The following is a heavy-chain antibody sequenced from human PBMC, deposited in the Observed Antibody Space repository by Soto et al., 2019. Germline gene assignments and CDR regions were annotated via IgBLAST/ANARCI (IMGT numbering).Heavy chain of an antibody. CDR1: GFSLTSPGMC. CDR3: ARSIRGPRRFNGMDV. CDR2: IERDDDDK. D-gene: IGHD1-20*01. J-gene: IGHJ6*02. V-gene: IGHV2-70*13. Sequence: SGPTLVNPTATLTLTCTFSGFSLTSPGMCVSWIRQPPGKALEWLALIERDDDDKYYSTSLKTRLTISKDTRKNQVVLTMANMDPADTGTYYCARSIRGPRRFNGMDVWGQGTTVTV.